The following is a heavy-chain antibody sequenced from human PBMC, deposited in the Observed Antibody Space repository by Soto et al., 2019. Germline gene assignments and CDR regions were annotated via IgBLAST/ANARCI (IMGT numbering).Heavy chain of an antibody. D-gene: IGHD1-26*01. V-gene: IGHV3-30*18. CDR3: AKDGQGLGATTSILAFDI. J-gene: IGHJ3*02. CDR1: GFTFSSYG. Sequence: PGGSLRLSCAASGFTFSSYGMHWVRQAPGKGLEWVAVISYDGSNKYYADSVKGRFTISRDNSKNTLYLQMNSLRAEDTAVYYCAKDGQGLGATTSILAFDIWGQGTMVTVSS. CDR2: ISYDGSNK.